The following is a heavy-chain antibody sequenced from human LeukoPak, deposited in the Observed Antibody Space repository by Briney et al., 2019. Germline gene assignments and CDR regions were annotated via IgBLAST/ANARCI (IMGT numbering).Heavy chain of an antibody. CDR1: GFRFDDYS. V-gene: IGHV3-20*04. Sequence: GGSLRLSCAAPGFRFDDYSMNWVRHVPGKGLEWVAGINWDGASTGYGGSMKGRFTISRDNGKNSLYLQMNSLRVEDTAVYYCGRVHCSTNSCYDYYDYYMDVSGKGTTVTVSS. CDR2: INWDGAST. J-gene: IGHJ6*03. CDR3: GRVHCSTNSCYDYYDYYMDV. D-gene: IGHD2-2*01.